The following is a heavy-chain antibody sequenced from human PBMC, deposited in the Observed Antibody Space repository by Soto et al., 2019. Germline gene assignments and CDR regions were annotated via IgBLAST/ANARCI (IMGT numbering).Heavy chain of an antibody. CDR1: GFTFSSYG. D-gene: IGHD6-19*01. CDR2: ISYDGSNK. Sequence: QVQLVESGGGVVQPGRSLRLSCAASGFTFSSYGMHWVRQAPGKGLEWVAVISYDGSNKYYADSVKGRFTISRDNSKNTLYLKMNSLRAEDTAVYYCAKDLGVYIAVAGTGFDYWGQGTLVTVSS. CDR3: AKDLGVYIAVAGTGFDY. J-gene: IGHJ4*02. V-gene: IGHV3-30*18.